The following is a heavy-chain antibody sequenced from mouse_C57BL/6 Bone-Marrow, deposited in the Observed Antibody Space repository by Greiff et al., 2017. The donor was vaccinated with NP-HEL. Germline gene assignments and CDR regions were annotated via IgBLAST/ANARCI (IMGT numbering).Heavy chain of an antibody. CDR1: GFTFSSYA. D-gene: IGHD4-1*01. V-gene: IGHV5-4*01. CDR2: ISDGGSYT. J-gene: IGHJ2*01. CDR3: ARELALYYFDY. Sequence: EVQGVESGGGLVKPGGSLKLSCAASGFTFSSYAMSWVRQTPEKRLEWVATISDGGSYTYYPDNVKGRFTISRDNAKNNLYLQMSHLKSEDTAMYYCARELALYYFDYWGQGTTLTVSS.